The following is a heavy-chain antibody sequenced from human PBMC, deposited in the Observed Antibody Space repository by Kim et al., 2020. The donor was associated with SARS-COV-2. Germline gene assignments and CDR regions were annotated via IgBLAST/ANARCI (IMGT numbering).Heavy chain of an antibody. Sequence: RTGYKDSVKGRFTISRDNDKNSRFLQMNSPRAEDTAWYHCGRGYGGGPFDLWGQGTLVTVSS. CDR3: GRGYGGGPFDL. V-gene: IGHV3-20*01. J-gene: IGHJ4*02. CDR2: RT. D-gene: IGHD3-16*01.